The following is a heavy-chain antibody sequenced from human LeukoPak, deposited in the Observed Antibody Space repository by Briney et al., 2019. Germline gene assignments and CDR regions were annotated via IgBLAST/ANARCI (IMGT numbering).Heavy chain of an antibody. J-gene: IGHJ3*02. V-gene: IGHV4-39*07. Sequence: SETLSLTCTVSGGSISSSSYYWGWTRQPPGKGLEWIGSIYYSGSTYYNPSLKSRVTISVDTSKNQFSLRLSSVTAADTAVYYCARGLNNGKSGRRFDVFEIWGQGTMVTVSS. CDR1: GGSISSSSYY. D-gene: IGHD3-3*01. CDR3: ARGLNNGKSGRRFDVFEI. CDR2: IYYSGST.